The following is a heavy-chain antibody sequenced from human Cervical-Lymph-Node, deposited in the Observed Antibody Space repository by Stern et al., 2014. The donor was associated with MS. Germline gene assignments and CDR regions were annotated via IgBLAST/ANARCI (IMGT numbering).Heavy chain of an antibody. J-gene: IGHJ5*02. Sequence: VQLVESGGTLVQPGGSLRLSCAASGSTVNSNYMTWVRQAPGKGLAWVSIFYSGISTYYAESVKGRFSFSIDNSKNTLYLQMNNLRVEDTAMYYCTREMAARRLDPWGQGTLVIVSA. CDR2: FYSGIST. D-gene: IGHD5-24*01. V-gene: IGHV3-66*01. CDR3: TREMAARRLDP. CDR1: GSTVNSNY.